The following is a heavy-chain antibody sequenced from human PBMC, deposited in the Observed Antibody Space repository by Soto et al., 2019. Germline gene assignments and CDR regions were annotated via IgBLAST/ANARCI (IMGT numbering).Heavy chain of an antibody. CDR1: GFTFSSYS. Sequence: GGSLRLSCAASGFTFSSYSMNWVRQAPGKGLEWVSSISSSSSYIYYADSVKGRFTISRDNAKNSLYLQMNSLRAEDAAVYYCARDSIVQDYYDRSGYPAGQGTLVTVSS. V-gene: IGHV3-21*01. J-gene: IGHJ5*02. CDR3: ARDSIVQDYYDRSGYP. CDR2: ISSSSSYI. D-gene: IGHD3-22*01.